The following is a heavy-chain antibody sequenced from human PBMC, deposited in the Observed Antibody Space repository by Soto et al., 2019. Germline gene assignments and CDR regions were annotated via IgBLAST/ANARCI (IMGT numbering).Heavy chain of an antibody. CDR1: GGTFSIYG. V-gene: IGHV1-69*06. D-gene: IGHD1-26*01. Sequence: QVQLVQSGAEVKKPGSSVKVSCKASGGTFSIYGASWVRQAPGQGPEWMGGTIPIFGTSNYAQKFQGRVTITRDTSASTAYMELSSLRSEDTAVYYCARGFLRWELHFDYWGQGTLVTVSS. CDR3: ARGFLRWELHFDY. CDR2: TIPIFGTS. J-gene: IGHJ4*02.